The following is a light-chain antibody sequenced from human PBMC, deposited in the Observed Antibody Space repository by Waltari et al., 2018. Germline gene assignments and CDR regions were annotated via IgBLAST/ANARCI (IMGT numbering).Light chain of an antibody. CDR3: QQYNSYHIFT. J-gene: IGKJ3*01. CDR1: QNINSW. V-gene: IGKV1-5*03. CDR2: KAS. Sequence: DIQMTQSPSTLSASVGDRVTITCRASQNINSWLAWYQQKPGKAPKRLIYKASSLETVVPSRFSGSESGTEFTLTINSLQPDDFATYYCQQYNSYHIFTFGPGTKVEI.